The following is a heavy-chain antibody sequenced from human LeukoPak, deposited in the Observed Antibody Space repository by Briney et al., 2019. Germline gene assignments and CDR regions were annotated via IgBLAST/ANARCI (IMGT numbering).Heavy chain of an antibody. CDR1: GFTFSNAW. D-gene: IGHD6-6*01. V-gene: IGHV3-15*01. Sequence: PGGSLRLSCAASGFTFSNAWMSWVRQAPGKGLEWVGRIKSKTDGGTTDYAAPVKGRFTISRDDSKNTLYLQMNSLKTEDTAVYYCTTRYSSSFWYFQHWGQGTLVTVSS. J-gene: IGHJ1*01. CDR2: IKSKTDGGTT. CDR3: TTRYSSSFWYFQH.